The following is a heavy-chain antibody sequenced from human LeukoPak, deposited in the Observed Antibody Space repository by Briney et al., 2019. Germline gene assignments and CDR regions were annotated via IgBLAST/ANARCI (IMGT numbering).Heavy chain of an antibody. CDR2: INHSGST. Sequence: SETLSLTCAVYGGSFSGYYWIWIRQPPGKGLEWIGEINHSGSTNYNPSLKSRVTISVDTSKNQFSLKLSSVTAADTAVYYCARGPKWLRSQLDYWGQGTLVTVSS. CDR3: ARGPKWLRSQLDY. CDR1: GGSFSGYY. J-gene: IGHJ4*02. D-gene: IGHD5-12*01. V-gene: IGHV4-34*01.